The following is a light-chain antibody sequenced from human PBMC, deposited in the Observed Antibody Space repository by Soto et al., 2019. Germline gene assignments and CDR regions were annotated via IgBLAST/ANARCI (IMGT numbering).Light chain of an antibody. CDR2: AAS. CDR1: QDITSA. J-gene: IGKJ5*01. CDR3: QQFNSYVIT. Sequence: AIQLTQSPSSLSASVGDRVTITCRASQDITSALAWYQQKPGKAPNLLIYAASSLKSGVPSRFSGSGSGTDFTLTISSLQPEDFETYYCQQFNSYVITFGQGKRLETK. V-gene: IGKV1-13*02.